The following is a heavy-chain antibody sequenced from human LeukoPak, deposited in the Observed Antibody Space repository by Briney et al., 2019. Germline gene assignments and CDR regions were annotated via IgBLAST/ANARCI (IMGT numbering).Heavy chain of an antibody. J-gene: IGHJ4*02. Sequence: SETLSLTCTVSGGSISSGGHYWSWIRQYPGEGLEWIGCIYDSRFTYYNTSLKSRVAISVDSSENQLSRKLSSVTAADTAIYYCAGGFDSSKMAYWGQGTLVTVSP. V-gene: IGHV4-31*03. D-gene: IGHD6-13*01. CDR1: GGSISSGGHY. CDR2: IYDSRFT. CDR3: AGGFDSSKMAY.